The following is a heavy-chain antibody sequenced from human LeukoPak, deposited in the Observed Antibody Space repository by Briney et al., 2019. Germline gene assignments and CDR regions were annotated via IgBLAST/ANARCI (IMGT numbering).Heavy chain of an antibody. CDR2: IYSCGST. J-gene: IGHJ4*02. CDR3: AKATFASSWNLYFDY. CDR1: GITVSSNY. Sequence: GGSLRLSCAASGITVSSNYMSWVRQAPEKGLEWVSVIYSCGSTYYADSVKGRFTISRDNSKSTVYLQMNSLRAEDTAVYYCAKATFASSWNLYFDYWGQGTLVTVSS. V-gene: IGHV3-53*01. D-gene: IGHD6-13*01.